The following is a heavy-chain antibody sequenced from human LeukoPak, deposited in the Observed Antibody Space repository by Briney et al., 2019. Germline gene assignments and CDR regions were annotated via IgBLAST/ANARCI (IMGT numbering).Heavy chain of an antibody. D-gene: IGHD6-19*01. V-gene: IGHV3-11*01. CDR3: AAGRDIAVAGPGGYFDY. J-gene: IGHJ4*02. CDR2: ISPGGNTI. CDR1: GFTFSDYH. Sequence: GASLRLSCAASGFTFSDYHMNWIRQAPGKGLEWVSYISPGGNTIYFADSVNGRFTLSRDSARNSLSLQMYSLTAEDTAVYYCAAGRDIAVAGPGGYFDYWGRGTLVTVSS.